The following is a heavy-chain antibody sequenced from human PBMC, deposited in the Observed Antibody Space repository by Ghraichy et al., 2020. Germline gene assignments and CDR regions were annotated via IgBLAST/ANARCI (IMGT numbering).Heavy chain of an antibody. CDR1: GDSVSSGSYY. CDR2: ISYSGST. D-gene: IGHD3-9*01. Sequence: SETLSLTCSVSGDSVSSGSYYWTWIRQPPGRGLEWIGYISYSGSTNYRPSLNSRVTISVDTSKNQFSLKLRSVTAADTAIYYCAREKIDWSPGWFAPWGRGTLVTVSS. CDR3: AREKIDWSPGWFAP. J-gene: IGHJ5*02. V-gene: IGHV4-61*01.